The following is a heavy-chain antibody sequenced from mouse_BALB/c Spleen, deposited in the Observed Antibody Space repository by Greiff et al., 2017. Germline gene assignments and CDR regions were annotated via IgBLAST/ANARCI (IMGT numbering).Heavy chain of an antibody. Sequence: EVKLVESGGGLVQPGGSRKLSCSASGFTFSSFGIHWVRQAPEKGLEWVAYISSGSSTIYYADTVKGRFTISRDNPKNTLFLQMTSLRSEDTAMYYCARSSIYYYFDYWGQGTTLTVSS. J-gene: IGHJ2*01. CDR3: ARSSIYYYFDY. V-gene: IGHV5-17*02. CDR1: GFTFSSFG. CDR2: ISSGSSTI. D-gene: IGHD1-1*01.